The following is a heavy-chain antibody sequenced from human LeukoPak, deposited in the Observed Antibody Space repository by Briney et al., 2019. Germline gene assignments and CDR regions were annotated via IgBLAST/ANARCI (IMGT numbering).Heavy chain of an antibody. J-gene: IGHJ2*01. CDR1: GGSVSSGDYY. D-gene: IGHD3-22*01. V-gene: IGHV4-30-4*01. CDR2: IYYSGSA. Sequence: SQTLSLTCTVSGGSVSSGDYYWSWIRQPPGKGLEWLGYIYYSGSAYSNPSLKSRLTISVDTSKNQFSLKLSSVTAADTAVYYCASYYYVSSGHYRYFDLWGRGTLVTVSS. CDR3: ASYYYVSSGHYRYFDL.